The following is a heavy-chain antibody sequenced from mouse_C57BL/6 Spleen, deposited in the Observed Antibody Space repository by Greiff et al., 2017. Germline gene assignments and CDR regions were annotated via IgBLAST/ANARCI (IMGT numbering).Heavy chain of an antibody. D-gene: IGHD3-2*02. Sequence: SGPELVKPGASVKISCKASGYTFTDYYMNWVKQSHGKSLEWIGDINPNNGGTSYNQKFKGKATLTVDKSSSTAYMELRSLTSEDSAVYYCARELRLADYWGQGTLVTVSA. CDR3: ARELRLADY. CDR1: GYTFTDYY. V-gene: IGHV1-26*01. J-gene: IGHJ3*01. CDR2: INPNNGGT.